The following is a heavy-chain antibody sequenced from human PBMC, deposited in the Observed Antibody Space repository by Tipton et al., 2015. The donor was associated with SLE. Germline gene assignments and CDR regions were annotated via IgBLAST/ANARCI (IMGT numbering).Heavy chain of an antibody. CDR2: IYHSGST. Sequence: LRLSCTVSGDSISSYYWSWIRQPPGKGLEWIGYIYHSGSTNYNPSLNSRVTISVDTSKNQFSLKLSSVTAADTAVYHCTRVPRYNWNYIADWGQGTLVSVSS. D-gene: IGHD1-7*01. CDR1: GDSISSYY. CDR3: TRVPRYNWNYIAD. V-gene: IGHV4-59*12. J-gene: IGHJ4*02.